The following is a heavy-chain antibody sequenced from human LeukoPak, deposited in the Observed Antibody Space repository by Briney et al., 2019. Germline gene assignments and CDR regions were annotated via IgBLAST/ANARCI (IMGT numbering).Heavy chain of an antibody. CDR1: GYTFTSYD. Sequence: GASVKVSCKASGYTFTSYDINWVRQAPGQGLEWMGGIIPIFGTANYAQKFQGRVTITADESTSTAYMELSSLRSEDTAVYYCARDYGYCSGGSCYSGAFDIWGQGTMVTVSS. J-gene: IGHJ3*02. D-gene: IGHD2-15*01. V-gene: IGHV1-69*13. CDR3: ARDYGYCSGGSCYSGAFDI. CDR2: IIPIFGTA.